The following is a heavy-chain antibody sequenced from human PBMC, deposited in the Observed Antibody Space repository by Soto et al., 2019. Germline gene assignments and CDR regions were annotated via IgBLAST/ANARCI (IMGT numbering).Heavy chain of an antibody. Sequence: ASVKVSCKASGYTFTSYYMHWVRQAPGQGLEWMGIINPSGGSTSYAQKFQGRVTMTRDTSTSTVYMELSSLRSEDTAVYYCARGGMVSGYSGYDLPRYWGQGTLVTVS. J-gene: IGHJ4*02. D-gene: IGHD5-12*01. CDR3: ARGGMVSGYSGYDLPRY. CDR2: INPSGGST. CDR1: GYTFTSYY. V-gene: IGHV1-46*01.